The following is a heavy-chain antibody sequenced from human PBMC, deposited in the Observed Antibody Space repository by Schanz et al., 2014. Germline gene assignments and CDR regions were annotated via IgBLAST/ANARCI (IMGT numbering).Heavy chain of an antibody. Sequence: EVQLVQSGGGLVQPGGSLRLSCAASGFTFSSHWMHWVRQDPGKGLVWVARINSVGSNTDYADSVTGRFTISRDNAKNTLYLQMNTLRAEDTAVYYCARKMKLGVYGGKGHDSLDIWGQGTMVIFSS. D-gene: IGHD4-17*01. CDR1: GFTFSSHW. CDR3: ARKMKLGVYGGKGHDSLDI. CDR2: INSVGSNT. J-gene: IGHJ3*02. V-gene: IGHV3-74*01.